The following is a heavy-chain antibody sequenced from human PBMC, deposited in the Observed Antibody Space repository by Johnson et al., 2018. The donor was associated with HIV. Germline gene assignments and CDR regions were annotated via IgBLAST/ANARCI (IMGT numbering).Heavy chain of an antibody. V-gene: IGHV3-64*01. D-gene: IGHD1-26*01. J-gene: IGHJ3*02. CDR2: ISSNGGST. CDR3: AKDGMGGNYWYDFDI. CDR1: GFTLSSYG. Sequence: VQLVESGGGLVQPGGSLRLSCAASGFTLSSYGMHWVRQAPGQGLEYVSAISSNGGSTYYANSVKGRFTISRDNSKNTLYLQMNSLRAEDTAVYYCAKDGMGGNYWYDFDIWGQGTMVTVSS.